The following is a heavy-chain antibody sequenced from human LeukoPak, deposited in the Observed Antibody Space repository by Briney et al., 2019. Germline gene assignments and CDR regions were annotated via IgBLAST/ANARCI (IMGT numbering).Heavy chain of an antibody. CDR1: GGSISSGGYY. Sequence: SQTLSLTCTVSGGSISSGGYYWSWIRQPPGKGLEWIGYIYHSGSTYYNPSLKSRVTISVDRSKNQFSLKLSSVTAADTAVYYCASGVGVVGPLKYYFDYWGQGTLVTVSS. D-gene: IGHD1-26*01. J-gene: IGHJ4*02. CDR3: ASGVGVVGPLKYYFDY. CDR2: IYHSGST. V-gene: IGHV4-30-2*01.